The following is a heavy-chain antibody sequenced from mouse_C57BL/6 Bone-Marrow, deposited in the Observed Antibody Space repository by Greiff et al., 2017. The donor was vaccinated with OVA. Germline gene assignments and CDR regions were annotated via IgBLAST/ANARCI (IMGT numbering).Heavy chain of an antibody. CDR1: DSEVFPIAY. D-gene: IGHD2-3*01. CDR2: ILPSIGRT. J-gene: IGHJ1*03. CDR3: ARGARSYDGYYYVDV. Sequence: VQLQQSGSELRSPGSSVKLSCKDFDSEVFPIAYMSWVRQKPGHGFEWIGGILPSIGRTIYGEKFEEKATLDADTLSNTAYLELNSLTSEDSAIYDCARGARSYDGYYYVDVWGTGTTVTVSS. V-gene: IGHV15-2*01.